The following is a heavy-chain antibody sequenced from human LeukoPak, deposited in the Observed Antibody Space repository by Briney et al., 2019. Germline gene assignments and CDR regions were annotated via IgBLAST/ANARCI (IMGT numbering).Heavy chain of an antibody. J-gene: IGHJ5*02. CDR1: GGSISSYY. CDR2: IYTSGST. D-gene: IGHD6-19*01. V-gene: IGHV4-4*07. Sequence: SETLSLTCTVSGGSISSYYWSWIRQPAGKGLEWIGRIYTSGSTNYNPSLKSRVTMSVDTSKKQLSLKLSSVTAADTAVYYCVGGWTSHRWFDPWGQGTLVTVSS. CDR3: VGGWTSHRWFDP.